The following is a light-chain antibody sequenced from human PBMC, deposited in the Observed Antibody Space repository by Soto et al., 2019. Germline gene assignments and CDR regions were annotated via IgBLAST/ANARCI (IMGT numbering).Light chain of an antibody. CDR1: LTVSTN. Sequence: DIVMTQSPATLSLSPGDRATLSCWASLTVSTNLAWYQQKPGQAPRLLIYYTSTRAPGIPSRFSGSGSGTQFTLTISSLQSEDFAVYYCQQYDDRAPYTFGQGTKLEIK. V-gene: IGKV3-15*01. CDR3: QQYDDRAPYT. J-gene: IGKJ2*01. CDR2: YTS.